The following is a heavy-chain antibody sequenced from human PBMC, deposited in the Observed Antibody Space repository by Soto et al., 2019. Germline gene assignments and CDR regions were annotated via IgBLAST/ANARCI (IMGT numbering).Heavy chain of an antibody. CDR2: ISGSGDTS. V-gene: IGHV3-23*01. D-gene: IGHD6-19*01. CDR3: AKEGTSGLYYIDY. J-gene: IGHJ4*02. Sequence: PGGSLRLSCAASGFTFSNYAITWVRQAPGKGLQWVSIISGSGDTSYYADSVKGRFTISRDNSRNTLYLQMNSLRAGDSAKYYCAKEGTSGLYYIDYWGPGTLVTVSS. CDR1: GFTFSNYA.